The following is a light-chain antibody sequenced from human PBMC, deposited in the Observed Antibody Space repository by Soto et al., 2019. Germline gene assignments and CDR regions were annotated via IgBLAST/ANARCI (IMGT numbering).Light chain of an antibody. CDR3: CSYAGRSTYV. Sequence: QSALTQPASVSGSPGQSITISCAGSNSDVWTYSIVSWYQQHTGKAPKRMIYEVSERPSGVSDRVSGSKSGKTASLTISGLQAEDEAGYYCCSYAGRSTYVFGPGTKVTV. V-gene: IGLV2-23*02. CDR2: EVS. CDR1: NSDVWTYSI. J-gene: IGLJ1*01.